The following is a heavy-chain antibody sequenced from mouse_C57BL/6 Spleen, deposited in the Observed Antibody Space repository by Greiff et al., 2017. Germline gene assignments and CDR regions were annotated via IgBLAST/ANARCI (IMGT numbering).Heavy chain of an antibody. J-gene: IGHJ4*01. CDR1: GFTFSDYG. CDR2: ISSGSSTI. CDR3: ARDYYGSSPYMDY. Sequence: EVHLVESGGGLVKPGGSLKLSCAASGFTFSDYGMHWVRQAPEKGLEWVAYISSGSSTIYYADTVKGRFTISRDNAKNTLFLQMTSLRSEDTAMYYCARDYYGSSPYMDYWGQGTSVTVSS. V-gene: IGHV5-17*01. D-gene: IGHD1-1*01.